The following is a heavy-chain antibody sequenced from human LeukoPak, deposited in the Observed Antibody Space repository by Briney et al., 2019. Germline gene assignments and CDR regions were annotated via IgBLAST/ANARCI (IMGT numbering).Heavy chain of an antibody. CDR2: ISGYNGDT. CDR1: GYTFNNFG. D-gene: IGHD4-17*01. Sequence: GASVKVSCQSSGYTFNNFGVGWVRQAPCQGLEWMRCISGYNGDTNFADKLQGRVTMTTDTSTSTAYMELRSLRSDDTAVYYCARSGDGNWFDPWGQGTLLTVS. V-gene: IGHV1-18*01. J-gene: IGHJ5*02. CDR3: ARSGDGNWFDP.